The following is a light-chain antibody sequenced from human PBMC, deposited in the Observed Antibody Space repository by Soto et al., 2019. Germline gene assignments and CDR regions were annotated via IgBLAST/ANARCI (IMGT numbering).Light chain of an antibody. J-gene: IGLJ1*01. Sequence: QSALTQPPSASGSPGQAVTISCTGTSSDIGGYDFVSWYQVRPGEAPQLIIYNVNGRTSGVPRRFSGPKSGNTASLTVSGLQAEDEADYSSSSYAGSSNFFGTGTKVTVL. CDR1: SSDIGGYDF. CDR3: SSYAGSSNF. V-gene: IGLV2-8*01. CDR2: NVN.